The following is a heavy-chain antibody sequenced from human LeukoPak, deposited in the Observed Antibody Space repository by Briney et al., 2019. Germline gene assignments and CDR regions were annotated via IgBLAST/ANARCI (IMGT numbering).Heavy chain of an antibody. V-gene: IGHV4-4*07. J-gene: IGHJ4*02. D-gene: IGHD3-16*01. CDR3: ARVGDYALRG. Sequence: SETLSLTCTVSGGSISIYYWSWIRQPAGKGLEWIGRIDTSGITNYNPFLKSRVSMSVDTSKNQFSLRLSSVTAADTAVYYCARVGDYALRGWGQGTLVTVSS. CDR1: GGSISIYY. CDR2: IDTSGIT.